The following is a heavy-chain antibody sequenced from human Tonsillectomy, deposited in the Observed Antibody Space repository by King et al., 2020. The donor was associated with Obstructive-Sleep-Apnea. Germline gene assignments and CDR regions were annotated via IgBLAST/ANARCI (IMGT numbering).Heavy chain of an antibody. Sequence: QLQESGPGLVKPSETLSLTCNVSGDFISSSSYYWGWIRQPPGKGLEWIGSTYYSGSTYYNPSLKSRVTISTDTSKNQIFLKLNSVTAADTAVYYCVTSEGRNQWLAYFDYWGQGTLVTVSS. CDR2: TYYSGST. CDR1: GDFISSSSYY. CDR3: VTSEGRNQWLAYFDY. V-gene: IGHV4-39*07. J-gene: IGHJ4*02. D-gene: IGHD6-19*01.